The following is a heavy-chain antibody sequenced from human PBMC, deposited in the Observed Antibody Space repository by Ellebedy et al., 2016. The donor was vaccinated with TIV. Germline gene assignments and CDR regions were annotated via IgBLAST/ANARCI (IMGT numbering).Heavy chain of an antibody. V-gene: IGHV4-39*01. CDR2: IYYSGTT. CDR1: GGSMTRSSYY. Sequence: SETLSLTCTVSGGSMTRSSYYWAWIRQPPGKGLEWIGSIYYSGTTYYNPSLKSRVTISVDTSKNQFSLKLSSVTAADTAVYHCASSGLSLSRLNAFDIWGQGTMVTVSS. CDR3: ASSGLSLSRLNAFDI. D-gene: IGHD6-13*01. J-gene: IGHJ3*02.